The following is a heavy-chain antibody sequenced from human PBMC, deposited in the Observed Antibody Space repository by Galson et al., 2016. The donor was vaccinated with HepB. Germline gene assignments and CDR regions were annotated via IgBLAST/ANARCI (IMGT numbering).Heavy chain of an antibody. CDR2: MSYDGKNK. J-gene: IGHJ4*02. CDR3: AREGYYYDSGGYRNLILDY. CDR1: GFTFSNYG. D-gene: IGHD3-22*01. Sequence: SLRLSCAASGFTFSNYGMHWVRQAPGRGLEWVAVMSYDGKNKEYADSVKGRFTISRDNSKNTLYLQMNSLTAGDTAVYYCAREGYYYDSGGYRNLILDYWGQGTLVPVSS. V-gene: IGHV3-30*03.